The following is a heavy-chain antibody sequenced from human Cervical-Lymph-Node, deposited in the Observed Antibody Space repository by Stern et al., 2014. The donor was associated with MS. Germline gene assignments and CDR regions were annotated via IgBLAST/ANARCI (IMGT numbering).Heavy chain of an antibody. Sequence: VQLQESGAEVKKPGESLKISCKGSGYSFTSYWIGWVRQMPGKGLEWMGIIYPGDSDTRYSPSFQGQVTISADKSISTAYLQWSSLKASDTAMYYCARSYYYGSGSYGYYYGMDVWGQGTTVTVSS. CDR3: ARSYYYGSGSYGYYYGMDV. V-gene: IGHV5-51*01. CDR1: GYSFTSYW. J-gene: IGHJ6*02. CDR2: IYPGDSDT. D-gene: IGHD3-10*01.